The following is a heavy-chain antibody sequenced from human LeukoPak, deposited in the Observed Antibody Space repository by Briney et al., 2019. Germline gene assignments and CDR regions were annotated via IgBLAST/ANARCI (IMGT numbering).Heavy chain of an antibody. CDR3: ARASPPMTTVTMAQEDAFDI. CDR2: IYYSGST. CDR1: GGSISSYY. D-gene: IGHD4-17*01. Sequence: SETLSLTCTVSGGSISSYYWSWIRQPPGKGLEWIGYIYYSGSTNYNPSLKSRVTISVDTSKNQFSLKLSSVTAADTAVYYCARASPPMTTVTMAQEDAFDIWGQGTMVTVSS. V-gene: IGHV4-59*01. J-gene: IGHJ3*02.